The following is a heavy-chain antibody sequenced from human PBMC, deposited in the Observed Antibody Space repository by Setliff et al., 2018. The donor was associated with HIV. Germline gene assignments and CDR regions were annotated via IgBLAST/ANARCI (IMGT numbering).Heavy chain of an antibody. D-gene: IGHD5-18*01. V-gene: IGHV3-7*04. J-gene: IGHJ3*02. CDR2: IKQDGSKA. CDR3: ARDDSNGNTDAFDI. CDR1: GSTFSSYW. Sequence: PGGSLRLSCAASGSTFSSYWMSWVRQAPGKGLEWVADIKQDGSKAYYMDSVKGRFTISRDNPKNSLYLQMTSLRAEDTAVYYCARDDSNGNTDAFDIWGQGTTVTVSS.